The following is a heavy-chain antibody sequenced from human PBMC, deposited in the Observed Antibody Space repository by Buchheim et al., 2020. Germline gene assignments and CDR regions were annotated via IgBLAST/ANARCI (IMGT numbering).Heavy chain of an antibody. V-gene: IGHV3-48*03. CDR2: IRSSGSNT. Sequence: EVQLVESGGGLVQPGGSLRLSCAASGFTFSSYEMNWVRQAPGKGLEWVSYIRSSGSNTYYADSVKGRFTISRDNAKHSLYLQMNSLRAEDTAFYYCAGEYCSSTSCSYFDYWGQGTL. CDR3: AGEYCSSTSCSYFDY. D-gene: IGHD2-2*01. J-gene: IGHJ4*02. CDR1: GFTFSSYE.